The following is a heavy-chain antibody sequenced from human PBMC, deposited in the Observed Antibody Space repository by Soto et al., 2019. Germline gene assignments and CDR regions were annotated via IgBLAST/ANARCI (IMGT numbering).Heavy chain of an antibody. CDR3: ARAAYDFWSGYLEY. J-gene: IGHJ4*02. V-gene: IGHV4-61*01. CDR1: GGSVSSGSYY. D-gene: IGHD3-3*01. Sequence: SETLSLTCTVSGGSVSSGSYYWSWIRQPPGKGLEWIGYIYYSGSTNYNPSLKSRDTISVDTSKNQFSLKLSSVTAADTAVYYCARAAYDFWSGYLEYWGEGTLVTVSS. CDR2: IYYSGST.